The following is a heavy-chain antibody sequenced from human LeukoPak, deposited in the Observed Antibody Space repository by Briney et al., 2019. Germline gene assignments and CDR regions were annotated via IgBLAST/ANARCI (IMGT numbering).Heavy chain of an antibody. J-gene: IGHJ4*02. CDR2: ISTSGTFI. CDR1: GFTFSDYY. V-gene: IGHV3-11*01. CDR3: AKDPDSNYPFDY. Sequence: GGSLRLSCAASGFTFSDYYMSWIRQAPGKGLEWVSYISTSGTFIYYADSVKGRFTISRDNSKNTLYLQMNSLRAEDTAVYYCAKDPDSNYPFDYWGQGTLVTVSS. D-gene: IGHD4-11*01.